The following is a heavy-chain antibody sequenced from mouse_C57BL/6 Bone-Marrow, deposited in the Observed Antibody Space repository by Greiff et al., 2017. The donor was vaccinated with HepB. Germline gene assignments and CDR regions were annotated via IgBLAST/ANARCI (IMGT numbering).Heavy chain of an antibody. CDR1: GYTFTDYY. J-gene: IGHJ4*01. V-gene: IGHV1-76*01. Sequence: VKVVESGAELVRPGASVKLSCKASGYTFTDYYINWVKQRPGQGLEWIARIYPGSGNTYYNEKFKGKATLTAEKSSSTAYMQLSSLTSEDSAVYFCARGEIYYGYYYAMDYWGQGTSVTVSS. CDR2: IYPGSGNT. D-gene: IGHD2-2*01. CDR3: ARGEIYYGYYYAMDY.